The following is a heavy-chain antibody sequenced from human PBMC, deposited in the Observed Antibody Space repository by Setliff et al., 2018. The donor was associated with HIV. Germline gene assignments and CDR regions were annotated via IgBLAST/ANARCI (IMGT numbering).Heavy chain of an antibody. Sequence: SETLSLTCIVSGVSTISSSSSYYWGWIRQPPGKGLEWIGYISHSGITYYNPSPKSRVTISVDTSKNHFSLSLSSVTASDTALYYCARSQETSVAATEIWGQGTMVTVSS. CDR3: ARSQETSVAATEI. J-gene: IGHJ3*02. CDR2: ISHSGIT. V-gene: IGHV4-39*02. CDR1: GVSTISSSSSYY.